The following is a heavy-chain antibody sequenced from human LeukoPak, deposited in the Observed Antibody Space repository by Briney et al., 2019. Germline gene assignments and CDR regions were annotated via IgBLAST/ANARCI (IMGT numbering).Heavy chain of an antibody. J-gene: IGHJ4*02. CDR3: AKGPVADSGYDLGGGYFDY. Sequence: PGGSLRLSCAASGFTFDDYAMHWVRQAPGKGLEWVSGISWNSGSIGYADSVKGRFTISRDNAKNSLYLQMNSLRAEDMALYYCAKGPVADSGYDLGGGYFDYWGQGTLATVSS. CDR2: ISWNSGSI. CDR1: GFTFDDYA. D-gene: IGHD5-12*01. V-gene: IGHV3-9*03.